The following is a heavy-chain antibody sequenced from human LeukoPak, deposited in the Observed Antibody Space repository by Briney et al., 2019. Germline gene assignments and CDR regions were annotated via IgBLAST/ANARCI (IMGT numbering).Heavy chain of an antibody. Sequence: ASVKVSCKASGYTFTGYYMHWVRQAPGQGLEWMGWINPNNGGTNYAQKFQGRFTMTLDTSISTGYMELSRLRSDDTAIYFCARVDGGEWYYFDHWGQGTLVTVFS. D-gene: IGHD2-8*02. CDR1: GYTFTGYY. CDR3: ARVDGGEWYYFDH. J-gene: IGHJ4*02. CDR2: INPNNGGT. V-gene: IGHV1-2*02.